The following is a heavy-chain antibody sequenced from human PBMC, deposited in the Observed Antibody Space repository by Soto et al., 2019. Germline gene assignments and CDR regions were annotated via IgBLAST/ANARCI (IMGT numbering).Heavy chain of an antibody. V-gene: IGHV2-5*02. Sequence: SGPTLVNPTQTLTLTCAFSGFSLSTSGVGVGWIRQPPGKALEWLSLIFWDDDKRYSPSLKSRITVTKDTSKNEVGLTMTSMDPVDTATYYCAHFTNYYDSSGYYLYYFEYWGQGTPVTVSS. D-gene: IGHD3-22*01. CDR2: IFWDDDK. CDR3: AHFTNYYDSSGYYLYYFEY. J-gene: IGHJ4*02. CDR1: GFSLSTSGVG.